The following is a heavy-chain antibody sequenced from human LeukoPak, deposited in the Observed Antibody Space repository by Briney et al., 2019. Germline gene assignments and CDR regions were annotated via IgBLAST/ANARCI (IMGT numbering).Heavy chain of an antibody. J-gene: IGHJ3*02. D-gene: IGHD3-22*01. CDR2: IIPIFGTA. CDR1: GGTFSSYA. CDR3: ARGDPFPYYYDSDAFDI. Sequence: GASVKVSCKASGGTFSSYAISWVRQAPGQGLEWMGGIIPIFGTANYAQKFQGRVTITADESTSTAYMELSSLRAEDTAVYYCARGDPFPYYYDSDAFDIWGQGTMVTVSS. V-gene: IGHV1-69*01.